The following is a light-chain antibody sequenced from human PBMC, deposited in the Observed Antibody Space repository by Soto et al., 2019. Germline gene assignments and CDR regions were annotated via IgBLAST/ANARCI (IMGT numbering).Light chain of an antibody. V-gene: IGLV2-14*01. CDR1: RLDVGGYNY. CDR3: GSYSSTDTPFV. CDR2: EVT. J-gene: IGLJ1*01. Sequence: QSVLTQPASVSGSPGQSITISCTGTRLDVGGYNYVSWYQHHSGKAPKLLIYEVTNRPSGISDRFSGSKSVNTASLTISGLQAEDESDYYCGSYSSTDTPFVFGTGTKVTVL.